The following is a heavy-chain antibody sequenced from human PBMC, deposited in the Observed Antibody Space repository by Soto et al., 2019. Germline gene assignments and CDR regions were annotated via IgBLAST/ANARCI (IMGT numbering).Heavy chain of an antibody. J-gene: IGHJ3*02. Sequence: GGSLRLSGAASEFSISSYAMNRVRQAPGKGLEWVSAISGSGGSTYYADSVKGRFTISRDNSKNTLYLQMNSLRAEDTAVYYCAKDRRITMVRGAFDIWGQGTMVTVSS. V-gene: IGHV3-23*01. CDR1: EFSISSYA. CDR3: AKDRRITMVRGAFDI. D-gene: IGHD3-10*01. CDR2: ISGSGGST.